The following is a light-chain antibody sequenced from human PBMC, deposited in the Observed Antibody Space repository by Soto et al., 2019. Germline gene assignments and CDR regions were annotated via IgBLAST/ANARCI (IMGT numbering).Light chain of an antibody. CDR1: SSDVGGYNY. Sequence: QSVLTQTASVSGSPGQSITISCTGTSSDVGGYNYVSWYQQHPGKAPKLMIYEVSNRPSGVSNRFSGSKSGNTASLTISGLQAEDEADYYCSSYTSSSTSVFGGGTKVTVL. V-gene: IGLV2-14*01. J-gene: IGLJ3*02. CDR3: SSYTSSSTSV. CDR2: EVS.